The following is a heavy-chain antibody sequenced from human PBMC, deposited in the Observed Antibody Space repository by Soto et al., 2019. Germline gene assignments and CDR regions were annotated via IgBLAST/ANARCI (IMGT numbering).Heavy chain of an antibody. Sequence: AASVKVSCKASGYTFTSYGISWVRQAPGQGLEWMGWISAYNGNTNYAQKLQGRVTMTTDTSTSTAYMELRSLRSDDTAVYYCARDPNDFWSGYYPQRYMDVWGKGTTVTVSS. J-gene: IGHJ6*03. D-gene: IGHD3-3*01. CDR3: ARDPNDFWSGYYPQRYMDV. V-gene: IGHV1-18*01. CDR2: ISAYNGNT. CDR1: GYTFTSYG.